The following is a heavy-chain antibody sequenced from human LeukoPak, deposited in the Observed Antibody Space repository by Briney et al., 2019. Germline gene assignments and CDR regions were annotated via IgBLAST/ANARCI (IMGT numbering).Heavy chain of an antibody. Sequence: SETLSLTCTVSGYSISSGYCWGWIRQPPGKGLEWIGSIYHSGSTYYNPSLKSRVTISVDRSKNQFSLKLSSVTAADTAVYYCAREGDSGSSYFDYWGQGTLVTVSS. CDR3: AREGDSGSSYFDY. CDR2: IYHSGST. V-gene: IGHV4-38-2*02. D-gene: IGHD1-26*01. CDR1: GYSISSGYC. J-gene: IGHJ4*02.